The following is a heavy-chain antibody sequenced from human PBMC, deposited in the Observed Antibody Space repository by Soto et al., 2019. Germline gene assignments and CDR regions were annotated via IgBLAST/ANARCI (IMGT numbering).Heavy chain of an antibody. J-gene: IGHJ4*02. CDR3: ARIPPTGYCSGGSCYSYYFDY. CDR2: ISSSSSYI. V-gene: IGHV3-21*01. CDR1: GFTFSSYS. D-gene: IGHD2-15*01. Sequence: GGSLRLSCAASGFTFSSYSMNWVRQAPGKGLEWVSSISSSSSYIYYADSVKGRFTISRDNARNSLYLQMNSLRAEDTAVYYCARIPPTGYCSGGSCYSYYFDYWGQGTLVTVSS.